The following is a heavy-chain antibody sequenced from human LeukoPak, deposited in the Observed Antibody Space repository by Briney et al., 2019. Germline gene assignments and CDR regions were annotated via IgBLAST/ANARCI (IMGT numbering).Heavy chain of an antibody. D-gene: IGHD1-7*01. J-gene: IGHJ4*02. Sequence: SETLSLTCTVPGGSISSYYWSWIRQPPGKGLEWIGYIYYSGSTNYNPSLKSRVTISVDTSKNQFSLKLSSVTAADTAVYYCARAPITGTLFDYWGQGTLVTVSS. CDR3: ARAPITGTLFDY. CDR1: GGSISSYY. V-gene: IGHV4-59*01. CDR2: IYYSGST.